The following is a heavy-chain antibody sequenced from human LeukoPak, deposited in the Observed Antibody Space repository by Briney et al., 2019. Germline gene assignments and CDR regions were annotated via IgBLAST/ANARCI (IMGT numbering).Heavy chain of an antibody. CDR2: IRYDGSNK. J-gene: IGHJ3*02. V-gene: IGHV3-30*02. Sequence: GGSLRLSCAASGFTFSSYGMHWVRQAPGKGLEWVAFIRYDGSNKYYADSVKGRFTISRDNSKNTLYLQMNSLRAEDTAVYYCAKVDYYDSSGYPLHAFDIWGQGTMVTVSS. CDR1: GFTFSSYG. D-gene: IGHD3-22*01. CDR3: AKVDYYDSSGYPLHAFDI.